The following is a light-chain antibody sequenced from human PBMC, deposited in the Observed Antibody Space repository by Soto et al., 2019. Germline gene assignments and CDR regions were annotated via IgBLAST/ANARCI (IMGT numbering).Light chain of an antibody. J-gene: IGLJ2*01. CDR1: ISDVGSYNY. CDR3: TSYTRTRNLL. CDR2: EVS. Sequence: QSALTQPASVSESPGQSITISCTGTISDVGSYNYVSWYQHHPGRAPKLIIFEVSHRPSGVSDRFSASKSGNTASLTISGLQTEDEADYYCTSYTRTRNLLFGGGTQLTVL. V-gene: IGLV2-14*01.